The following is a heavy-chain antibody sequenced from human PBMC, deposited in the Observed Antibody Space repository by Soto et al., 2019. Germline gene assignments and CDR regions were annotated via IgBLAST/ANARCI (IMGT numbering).Heavy chain of an antibody. D-gene: IGHD3-9*01. Sequence: PSETLSLTCAVSGGSISSSNWWSWVRQPPGKGLEWIGEIYHSGSTNYNPSLKSRVTISVDKSRNQFSLKLSSVTAADTAVYYCARGYYDILTGHYSGSWGLDTWGQGTLVTVSS. CDR2: IYHSGST. CDR3: ARGYYDILTGHYSGSWGLDT. J-gene: IGHJ5*02. CDR1: GGSISSSNW. V-gene: IGHV4-4*02.